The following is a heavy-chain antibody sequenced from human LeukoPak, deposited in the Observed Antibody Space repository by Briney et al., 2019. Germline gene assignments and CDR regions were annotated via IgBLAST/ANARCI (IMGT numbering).Heavy chain of an antibody. V-gene: IGHV1-8*03. J-gene: IGHJ4*02. CDR3: ARADFDWYYFDY. CDR1: GYTFNRYD. CDR2: MNPNSGNT. D-gene: IGHD3-9*01. Sequence: ASVKVSCKASGYTFNRYDINWVRQATGQGLEWMGWMNPNSGNTGYAQKFQGRVTITADESTSTAYMELSSLRSEDTAVYYCARADFDWYYFDYWGQGTLVTVSS.